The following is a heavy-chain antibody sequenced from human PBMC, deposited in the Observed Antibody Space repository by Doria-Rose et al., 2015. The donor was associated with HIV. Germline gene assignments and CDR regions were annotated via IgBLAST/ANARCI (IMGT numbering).Heavy chain of an antibody. V-gene: IGHV3-49*03. D-gene: IGHD1-26*01. J-gene: IGHJ4*02. Sequence: ESEGGLVQPGRSLRLSCTASGYTFGDHAMSWFRQASGKGLEWIGFIRSKAYGGTKEYAASVKGRVTISRDDSKSIAYLQLNSLKTEDTAVYFWARVGWELLDFVDYWGQGTLVTVST. CDR3: ARVGWELLDFVDY. CDR1: GYTFGDHA. CDR2: IRSKAYGGTK.